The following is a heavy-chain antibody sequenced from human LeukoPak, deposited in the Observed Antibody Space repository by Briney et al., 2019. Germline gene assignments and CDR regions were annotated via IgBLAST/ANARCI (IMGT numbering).Heavy chain of an antibody. CDR2: IIPIFGTA. CDR3: ARGYHGSGSYFDY. D-gene: IGHD3-10*01. Sequence: ASVKVSCKASGGTFSSYAIRWVRQAPGQGLEWMGGIIPIFGTANYAQKFQGRVTITTDESTSTAYMELSSLRSEDTAVYYCARGYHGSGSYFDYWGQGTLVTVPS. V-gene: IGHV1-69*05. J-gene: IGHJ4*02. CDR1: GGTFSSYA.